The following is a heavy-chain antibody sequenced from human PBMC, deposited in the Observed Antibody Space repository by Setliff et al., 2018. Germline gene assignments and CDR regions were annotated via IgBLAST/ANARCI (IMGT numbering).Heavy chain of an antibody. V-gene: IGHV4-59*01. CDR1: GGSISSYY. D-gene: IGHD3-3*01. CDR3: ARGTVQFLEWSYYYYYYMDV. Sequence: SETLSLTCTVSGGSISSYYWSWIRQPPGKGLEWIGYIYYSGSTNYNPSLKSRVTISVDTSKNQFSLKLSSVTAADTAVYYCARGTVQFLEWSYYYYYYMDVWG. CDR2: IYYSGST. J-gene: IGHJ6*03.